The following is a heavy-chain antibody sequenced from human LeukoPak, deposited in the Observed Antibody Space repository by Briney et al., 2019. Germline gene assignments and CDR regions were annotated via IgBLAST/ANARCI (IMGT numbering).Heavy chain of an antibody. Sequence: SVKVSCKASGGTFSSYAISWVRQAPGHGLEWMGGIIPIFGTANYAQKFQGRVTITTDESTSTAYMELSSLRSEDTAVYYCARAGNVQPGLVGSEPSPNYYYYYMDVWGKGTTVTVSS. CDR2: IIPIFGTA. CDR1: GGTFSSYA. J-gene: IGHJ6*03. CDR3: ARAGNVQPGLVGSEPSPNYYYYYMDV. V-gene: IGHV1-69*05. D-gene: IGHD6-6*01.